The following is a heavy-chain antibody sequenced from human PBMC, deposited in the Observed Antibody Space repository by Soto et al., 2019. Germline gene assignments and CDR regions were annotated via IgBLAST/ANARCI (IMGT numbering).Heavy chain of an antibody. CDR1: GFTFSTYG. CDR3: ARDPKTSGGQHWAFNYFDS. CDR2: VWSDGSKE. Sequence: GSSLRLSCAASGFTFSTYGVHWVRQAPGKGLEWVAVVWSDGSKELYADSVKGRFTISRDNSKSTLYLQVDSLRPEDAAVYYCARDPKTSGGQHWAFNYFDSWGQGTLVTGSS. V-gene: IGHV3-33*01. D-gene: IGHD7-27*01. J-gene: IGHJ4*02.